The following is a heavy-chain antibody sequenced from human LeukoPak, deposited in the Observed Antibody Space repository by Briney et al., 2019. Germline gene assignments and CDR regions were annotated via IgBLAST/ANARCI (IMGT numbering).Heavy chain of an antibody. D-gene: IGHD1-26*01. V-gene: IGHV3-23*01. CDR2: ISGSGDNT. CDR1: GFTFSSYA. CDR3: AKGSYYEGIVSFYFDY. J-gene: IGHJ4*02. Sequence: GGSLRLSCAASGFTFSSYAMSWVRQAPGKGLEWVSGISGSGDNTYYADSVKGRFTISRDNSKNTLYVQVNSLGTEDTAAYYCAKGSYYEGIVSFYFDYWGKGTRVTVSS.